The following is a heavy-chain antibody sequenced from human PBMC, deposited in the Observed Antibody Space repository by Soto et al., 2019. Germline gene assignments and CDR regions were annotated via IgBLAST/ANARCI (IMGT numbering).Heavy chain of an antibody. CDR1: GFTVSSNY. Sequence: PGGSLRLSCSASGFTVSSNYMSWVRQAPGKGLEWVSVIYSGGSTYYADSVKGRFTISRDNSKNTLYLQMNSLRAEDTAVYYCARSTAVSIPQLGYWGQGTLVTVSS. CDR3: ARSTAVSIPQLGY. V-gene: IGHV3-66*01. CDR2: IYSGGST. D-gene: IGHD5-18*01. J-gene: IGHJ4*02.